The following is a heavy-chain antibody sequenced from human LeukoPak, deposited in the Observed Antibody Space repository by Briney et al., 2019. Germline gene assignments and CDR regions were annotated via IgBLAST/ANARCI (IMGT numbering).Heavy chain of an antibody. CDR1: GGSISSYF. CDR2: LSKSGNT. Sequence: SDTLSLTCTLSGGSISSYFWSWIRLPPGKGLEWLGYLSKSGNTNYTPPLKSRVTIFGDTSKNQFFLNLSSVTAADTEMYYCARARYVNSFYAFDIWGQGTLVTVSS. D-gene: IGHD3-9*01. CDR3: ARARYVNSFYAFDI. V-gene: IGHV4-59*07. J-gene: IGHJ3*02.